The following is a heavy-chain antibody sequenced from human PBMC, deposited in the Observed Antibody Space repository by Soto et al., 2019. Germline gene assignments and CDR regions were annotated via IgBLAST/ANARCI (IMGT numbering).Heavy chain of an antibody. V-gene: IGHV1-69*01. D-gene: IGHD3-9*01. CDR3: ARAPRYYDILTGYYKSDNWFDP. CDR1: GGTFSSYA. J-gene: IGHJ5*02. CDR2: IIPIFGTA. Sequence: QVQLVQSGAEVKKPGSSVKVSCKASGGTFSSYAISWVRQAPGQGLEWMRGIIPIFGTANYAQKFQGRVTITADESTSTAYMELSSLRSEDTAVYYCARAPRYYDILTGYYKSDNWFDPWGQGTLVTVSS.